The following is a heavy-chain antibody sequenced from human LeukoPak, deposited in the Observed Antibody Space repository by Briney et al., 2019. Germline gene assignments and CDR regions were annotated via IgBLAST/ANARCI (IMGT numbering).Heavy chain of an antibody. Sequence: SETLSLTCTVSGGSISSSYYYWGWIRQPPGKGLEWIGSIYYSGSTYYNPSLKSRVTISVDTSKNQFSLKLRSVTAADTAVYYCAKLEAYSNYERSDYWGQGTLVTVSS. CDR1: GGSISSSYYY. D-gene: IGHD4-11*01. V-gene: IGHV4-39*01. CDR3: AKLEAYSNYERSDY. J-gene: IGHJ4*02. CDR2: IYYSGST.